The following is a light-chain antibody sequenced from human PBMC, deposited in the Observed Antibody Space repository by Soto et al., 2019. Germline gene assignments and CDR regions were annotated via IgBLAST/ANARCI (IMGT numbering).Light chain of an antibody. CDR1: QDLKNY. CDR3: HQCGDFIT. V-gene: IGKV1-33*01. CDR2: AAS. Sequence: DIKMTKSPSSLSASVGDRVTITCQASQDLKNYLNWYQQKPGKAPKLLTYAASNLETGVPSRFRGSGSGSSFTFPISSLQSGDIATYFCHQCGDFITLGGGTMIEIK. J-gene: IGKJ4*02.